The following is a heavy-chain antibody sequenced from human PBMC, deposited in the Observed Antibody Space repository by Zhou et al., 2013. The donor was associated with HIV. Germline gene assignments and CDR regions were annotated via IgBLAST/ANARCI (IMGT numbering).Heavy chain of an antibody. J-gene: IGHJ4*02. D-gene: IGHD2-2*02. V-gene: IGHV1-46*01. Sequence: QVQLVQSGAEVKKPGASVKVSCKASGYTFTSYYMHWVRQAPGQGLEWMGIINPSGGSTSYAQKFQGRVTMTRDTSTSTVYMELSSLRSEDTAVYYCARDSWGSCSSTSCYSWYWGQGTLVHRLL. CDR2: INPSGGST. CDR1: GYTFTSYY. CDR3: ARDSWGSCSSTSCYSWY.